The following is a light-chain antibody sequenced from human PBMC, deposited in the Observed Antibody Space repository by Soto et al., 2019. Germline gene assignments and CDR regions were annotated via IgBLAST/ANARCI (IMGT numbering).Light chain of an antibody. Sequence: EIVLTQSPGTLSLSPGERATLSCRASQSVSSSYLGWYQQKPGQAPRLLIYGASGRATGIPDRFSGSGSGTDCTRTISRLEPEDFAVYYCQHYGGSPSFTFGPGTKVDIK. V-gene: IGKV3-20*01. J-gene: IGKJ3*01. CDR1: QSVSSSY. CDR3: QHYGGSPSFT. CDR2: GAS.